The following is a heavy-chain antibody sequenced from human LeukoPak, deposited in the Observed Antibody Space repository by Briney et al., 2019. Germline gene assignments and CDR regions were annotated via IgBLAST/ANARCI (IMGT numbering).Heavy chain of an antibody. D-gene: IGHD3-16*01. CDR3: ARHVTNYPQIIIRRFGWFDP. CDR1: GGSFRSNNYY. V-gene: IGHV4-39*01. Sequence: SETLSLTCTVSGGSFRSNNYYWGWIRQPPGKGLEWIGSIYYNGNTFYNPSLKSRVTISIDTSKNQFSLKLSSVTAADTAVYYCARHVTNYPQIIIRRFGWFDPWGQGTLVTVSS. CDR2: IYYNGNT. J-gene: IGHJ5*02.